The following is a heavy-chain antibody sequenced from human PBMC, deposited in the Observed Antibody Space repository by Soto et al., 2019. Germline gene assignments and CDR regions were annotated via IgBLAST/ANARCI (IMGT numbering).Heavy chain of an antibody. CDR2: ISSSSSYI. CDR1: GFTFSSYS. V-gene: IGHV3-21*01. D-gene: IGHD3-3*01. J-gene: IGHJ3*02. CDR3: ARHMRFLEWLLQGDAFDI. Sequence: GGSLRLSCAASGFTFSSYSMNWVRQAPGKGLEWVSSISSSSSYIYYADSVKGRFTISRDNAKNSLYLQMNSLRAEDTAVYYCARHMRFLEWLLQGDAFDIWGQGTMVTVSS.